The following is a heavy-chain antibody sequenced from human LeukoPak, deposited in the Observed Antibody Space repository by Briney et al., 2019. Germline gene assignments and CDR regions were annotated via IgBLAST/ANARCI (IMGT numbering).Heavy chain of an antibody. CDR3: TTGGYYLDY. D-gene: IGHD3-16*01. Sequence: GGSLRLSCAASGFTFTNAWMNWVRQAPGKGLEWVGRITSKVDGGTTDYAAAVKGRFTISRDDSNNTVYLQMNSLKTEDTAVYYCTTGGYYLDYWGQGTLVTVSS. CDR1: GFTFTNAW. J-gene: IGHJ4*02. V-gene: IGHV3-15*01. CDR2: ITSKVDGGTT.